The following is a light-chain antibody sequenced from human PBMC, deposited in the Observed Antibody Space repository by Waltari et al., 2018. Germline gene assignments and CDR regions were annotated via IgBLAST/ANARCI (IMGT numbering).Light chain of an antibody. Sequence: QSALTQPASVSGSPGQSITVSCIGTSNDIGSYNFVSWFQQHPGRAPKLMIYDVSERPLGVSNRFSGCKAGNTASLTISGLQAEDEADYYCFSYAGSNSFAFGGGTRVTVL. CDR3: FSYAGSNSFA. CDR2: DVS. CDR1: SNDIGSYNF. J-gene: IGLJ2*01. V-gene: IGLV2-23*02.